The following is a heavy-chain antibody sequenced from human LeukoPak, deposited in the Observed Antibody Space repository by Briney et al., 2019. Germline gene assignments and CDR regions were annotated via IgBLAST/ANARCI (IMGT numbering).Heavy chain of an antibody. V-gene: IGHV3-23*01. J-gene: IGHJ4*02. D-gene: IGHD6-19*01. CDR2: ISGSGGST. CDR3: AKVHAGIAVAGGDY. Sequence: GGSLRLSCAASGFTFSSYGMSWVRQAPGKGLEWVSAISGSGGSTYYADSVKGRFTISRDNSKNTLYLQMNSLRAEDTAVYYCAKVHAGIAVAGGDYRGQGTLVTVSS. CDR1: GFTFSSYG.